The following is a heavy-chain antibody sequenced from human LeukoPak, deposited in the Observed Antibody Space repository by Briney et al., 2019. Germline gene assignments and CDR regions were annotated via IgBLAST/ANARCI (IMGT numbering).Heavy chain of an antibody. V-gene: IGHV4-59*01. J-gene: IGHJ3*02. Sequence: SETLSLTCTVSNGSMTNNYWSWIRQPPGKGLEWIGYVYSSGSTIYIPSLKSRVTISIDTSKNQFSLKLSSVTAADTAVYYCARAPITMIAVRGDAFDIWGQGTMVTVSS. CDR1: NGSMTNNY. D-gene: IGHD3-22*01. CDR2: VYSSGST. CDR3: ARAPITMIAVRGDAFDI.